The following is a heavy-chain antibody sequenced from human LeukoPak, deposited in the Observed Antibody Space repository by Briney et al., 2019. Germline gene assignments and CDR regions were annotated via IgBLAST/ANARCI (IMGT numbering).Heavy chain of an antibody. CDR3: ARVVAARPGGYYYYYMDV. D-gene: IGHD6-6*01. Sequence: PSETLSPTCTVSGGSISSYYWSWIRQPAGKGLEWIGRIYTSGSTNYNPSLKSRVTMSVDTSKNQFSLNLSSVTAADTAVYYCARVVAARPGGYYYYYMDVWGKGTTVTVSS. J-gene: IGHJ6*03. CDR1: GGSISSYY. CDR2: IYTSGST. V-gene: IGHV4-4*07.